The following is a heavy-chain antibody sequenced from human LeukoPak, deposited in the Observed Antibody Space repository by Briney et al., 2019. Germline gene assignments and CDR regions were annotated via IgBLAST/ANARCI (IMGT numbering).Heavy chain of an antibody. CDR3: ARGKRGLIAAAGRYNWFDP. Sequence: SETLSLTCAVYGGSFSGYYWRWIRQPPGKGLEWIGEINHSGSTNYNPSLKSRVTISVDTSKNQFSLKLSSVTAADTAVYYCARGKRGLIAAAGRYNWFDPWGQGTLVTVSS. V-gene: IGHV4-34*01. CDR1: GGSFSGYY. J-gene: IGHJ5*02. D-gene: IGHD6-13*01. CDR2: INHSGST.